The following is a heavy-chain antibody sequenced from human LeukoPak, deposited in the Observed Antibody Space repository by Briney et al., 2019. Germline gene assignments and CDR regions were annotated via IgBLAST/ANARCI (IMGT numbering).Heavy chain of an antibody. CDR1: GYTFTSYY. CDR2: INPSGGST. D-gene: IGHD6-19*01. CDR3: ARDTSIAVAGRNYYYMDV. Sequence: GASVKVSCEASGYTFTSYYMLWVRQAPGQGLEWMGIINPSGGSTSYAQKFQGRVTMTRDMSTSTVYMELSSLRSEDTAVYYCARDTSIAVAGRNYYYMDVWGKGTTVTVSS. J-gene: IGHJ6*03. V-gene: IGHV1-46*01.